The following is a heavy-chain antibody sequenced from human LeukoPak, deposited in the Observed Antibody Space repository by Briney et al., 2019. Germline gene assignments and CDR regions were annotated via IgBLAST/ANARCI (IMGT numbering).Heavy chain of an antibody. V-gene: IGHV4-61*01. J-gene: IGHJ4*02. CDR1: GGSVSSGSYY. D-gene: IGHD2-21*02. CDR2: IYYSGST. Sequence: SETLSLTRTVFGGSVSSGSYYWSWIRQPPGKGLEWIGYIYYSGSTNYNPSLKSRVTISVDTSKNQFSLKLSSVTAADTAVYYCARVGVTSGPQIDYWGQGTLVTVSS. CDR3: ARVGVTSGPQIDY.